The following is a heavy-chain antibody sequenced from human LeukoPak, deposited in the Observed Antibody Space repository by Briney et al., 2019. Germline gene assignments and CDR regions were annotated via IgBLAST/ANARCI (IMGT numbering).Heavy chain of an antibody. V-gene: IGHV3-30*02. J-gene: IGHJ4*02. D-gene: IGHD1-26*01. CDR1: GFTFSSYG. CDR2: IRYDGSNK. Sequence: GGSLRLSCAASGFTFSSYGMHWVRQAPGKGLEWVAFIRYDGSNKYYADSVKGRFTISRDNAKNSVYLQMNSLRAEDTAVYYCAKDPRRGSSSWGQGTLVTVSS. CDR3: AKDPRRGSSS.